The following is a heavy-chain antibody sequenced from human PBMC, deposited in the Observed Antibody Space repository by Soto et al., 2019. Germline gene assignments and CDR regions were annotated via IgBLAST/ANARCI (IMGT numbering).Heavy chain of an antibody. J-gene: IGHJ4*02. D-gene: IGHD4-17*01. Sequence: GGSLRLSCAASGFTFSSYSMNWVRQAPGKGLEWVSSISSSSYIYYADSVKGRFTISRDNAKNSLYLQMNSLRAEDTAVYYCARYYGDYERADYFDYWGQGTLVTVSS. CDR2: ISSSSYI. CDR1: GFTFSSYS. CDR3: ARYYGDYERADYFDY. V-gene: IGHV3-21*01.